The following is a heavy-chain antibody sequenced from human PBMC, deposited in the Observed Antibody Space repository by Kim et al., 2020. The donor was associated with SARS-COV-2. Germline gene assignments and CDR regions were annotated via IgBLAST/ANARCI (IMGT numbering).Heavy chain of an antibody. D-gene: IGHD3-3*01. CDR1: GFNFADFS. CDR2: ISWDGGST. V-gene: IGHV3-43*01. J-gene: IGHJ6*02. CDR3: TRSGWLYDYGMDV. Sequence: GGSLRLSCAASGFNFADFSMHWVRQATGKGLEWVSLISWDGGSTYYADSVRGRFTISSDNSKNSLYLHMNSLRSEDTALYYCTRSGWLYDYGMDVWGQGTTVAVSS.